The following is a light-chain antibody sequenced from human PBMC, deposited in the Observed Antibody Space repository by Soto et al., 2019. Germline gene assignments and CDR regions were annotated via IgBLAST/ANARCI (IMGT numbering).Light chain of an antibody. J-gene: IGLJ1*01. CDR1: SSDVSGYNY. Sequence: QSVLTQPASVSGSPGQSITISCTGTSSDVSGYNYVSWNQQHPGKAPKLMIYDVSNRPSGVSNRFSGSKSGNTASLTISWLQAEDEADYYCSSYTSSSTDVFGTGPKVTVL. CDR2: DVS. V-gene: IGLV2-14*01. CDR3: SSYTSSSTDV.